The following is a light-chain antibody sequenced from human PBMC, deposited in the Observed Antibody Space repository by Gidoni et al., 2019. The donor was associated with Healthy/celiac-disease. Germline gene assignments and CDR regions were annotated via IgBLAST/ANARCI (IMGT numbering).Light chain of an antibody. CDR2: VAS. CDR1: QSVSSY. V-gene: IGKV3-11*01. CDR3: QQRSNGRT. Sequence: IVLTQSPATLSLYPGERATLSCRASQSVSSYLAWYQQKPGQAPRLLIYVASNRATGIPARFSSSESGEYFTLTISSLEPEDFAVYYCQQRSNGRTFGQGTEVEIK. J-gene: IGKJ1*01.